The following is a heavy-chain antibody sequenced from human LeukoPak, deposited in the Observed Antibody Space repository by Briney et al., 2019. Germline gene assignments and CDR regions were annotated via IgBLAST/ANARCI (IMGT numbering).Heavy chain of an antibody. D-gene: IGHD3-22*01. J-gene: IGHJ4*02. CDR1: GFTFSSYS. V-gene: IGHV3-21*01. CDR2: ISSSSSYI. CDR3: ARDTPGTTYYYDSSGYFPDYFDY. Sequence: GGSLRLSCAASGFTFSSYSMIWVRQAPGKGLEWVSSISSSSSYIYYADSVKGRFTISRDNAKNSLYLQMNSLRAEDTAVYYCARDTPGTTYYYDSSGYFPDYFDYWGQGTLVTVSS.